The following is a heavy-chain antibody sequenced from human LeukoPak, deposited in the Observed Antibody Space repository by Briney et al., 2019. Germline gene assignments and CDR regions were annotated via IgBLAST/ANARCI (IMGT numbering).Heavy chain of an antibody. CDR1: GFTFSSYE. V-gene: IGHV3-48*03. D-gene: IGHD1-26*01. CDR3: ARDLHRWELPDY. CDR2: ISSSGSTI. J-gene: IGHJ4*02. Sequence: GGSLRLSCAASGFTFSSYEMNWVRQAPGKGLELVSYISSSGSTIYYADSVKGRFTISRDNAKNSLYLQMNSLRAEDTAVYYCARDLHRWELPDYWGRGTLVTVSS.